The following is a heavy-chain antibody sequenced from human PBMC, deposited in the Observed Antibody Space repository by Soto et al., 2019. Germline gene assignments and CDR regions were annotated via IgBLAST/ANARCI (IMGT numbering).Heavy chain of an antibody. D-gene: IGHD6-19*01. V-gene: IGHV3-23*01. Sequence: HPGGSLRLSCAASGFTFSSYAMSWVRQAPGKGLEWVSAISGSGGSTYYADSVKGRFTISRDNSKNTLYLQMNSLRAEDTAVYYCAKRPWERYSSGWYQAPQANYFDYWGQGTLVTVSS. CDR2: ISGSGGST. J-gene: IGHJ4*02. CDR3: AKRPWERYSSGWYQAPQANYFDY. CDR1: GFTFSSYA.